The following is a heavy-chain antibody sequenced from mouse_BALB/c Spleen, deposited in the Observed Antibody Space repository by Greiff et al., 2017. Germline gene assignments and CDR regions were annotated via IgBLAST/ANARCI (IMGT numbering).Heavy chain of an antibody. Sequence: QVQLQQPGAELVKPGASVKLSCKASGYTFTSYWMHWVKQRPGQGLEWIGEINPSNGRTNYNEKFKSKATLTVDKSSSTAYMQLSSLTSEDSAVYYCAREDYYGSRTYAMDYWGQGTSVTVSS. D-gene: IGHD1-1*01. CDR1: GYTFTSYW. CDR3: AREDYYGSRTYAMDY. J-gene: IGHJ4*01. CDR2: INPSNGRT. V-gene: IGHV1S81*02.